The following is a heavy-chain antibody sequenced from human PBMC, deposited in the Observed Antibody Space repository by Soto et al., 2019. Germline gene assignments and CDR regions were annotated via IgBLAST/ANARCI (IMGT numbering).Heavy chain of an antibody. CDR1: GYTFTIYW. V-gene: IGHV5-51*01. Sequence: LKISCQVSGYTFTIYWIGWVRQMPGKGLEWMGSIYPSDSDTRYGPSFQGQVTISADQSINTAYLQWDSLKASDTAIYYCARPANTVADHFDLWGQGTPVTVSS. J-gene: IGHJ4*02. D-gene: IGHD4-17*01. CDR2: IYPSDSDT. CDR3: ARPANTVADHFDL.